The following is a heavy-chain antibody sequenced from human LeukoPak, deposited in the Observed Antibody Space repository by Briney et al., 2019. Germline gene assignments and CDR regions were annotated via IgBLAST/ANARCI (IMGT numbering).Heavy chain of an antibody. V-gene: IGHV1-18*01. CDR1: AYTFTSYD. D-gene: IGHD4-23*01. CDR2: ISAYNGNT. CDR3: ARFRYGINSFDY. J-gene: IGHJ4*02. Sequence: ASVKVYCKASAYTFTSYDISWVRQAPGQGLEWMGWISAYNGNTNYAQKLQGRVTMTTDTSTSTAYMELRSLRSDDTAVYYCARFRYGINSFDYWGQGTLVTVSS.